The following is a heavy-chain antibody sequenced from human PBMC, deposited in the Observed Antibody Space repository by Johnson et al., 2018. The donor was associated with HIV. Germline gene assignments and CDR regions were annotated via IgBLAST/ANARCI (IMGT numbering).Heavy chain of an antibody. V-gene: IGHV3-30-3*01. CDR3: ALHPYGDYGDAFDI. CDR1: VFTFSSYA. Sequence: QVQLLESGGGVVQPGRSLRLSCAASVFTFSSYAMHWVRQAPGKGLEWVAVISYDGSNKYYADSVKGRFTISRDNSKNTLYLQMNSLRADDTAVYYCALHPYGDYGDAFDIWGQGTMVTVSS. D-gene: IGHD4-17*01. J-gene: IGHJ3*02. CDR2: ISYDGSNK.